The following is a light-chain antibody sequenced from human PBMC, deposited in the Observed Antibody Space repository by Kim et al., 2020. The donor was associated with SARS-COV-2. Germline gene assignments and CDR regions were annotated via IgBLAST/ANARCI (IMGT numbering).Light chain of an antibody. J-gene: IGLJ2*01. CDR2: DVS. V-gene: IGLV2-14*03. Sequence: QSALTQPASVSGSPGQSITISCTGTSSLVGDYNYVSWYQQHPDKAPKLIIYDVSDRPSGVSTHFSGPKTGNTASLTISGLQAADEADYYCTSYTGADTVVFGGGTQLTVL. CDR1: SSLVGDYNY. CDR3: TSYTGADTVV.